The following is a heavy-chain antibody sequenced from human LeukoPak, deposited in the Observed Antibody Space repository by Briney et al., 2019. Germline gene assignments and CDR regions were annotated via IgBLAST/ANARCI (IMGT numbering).Heavy chain of an antibody. CDR3: TTRSVAGTGVEDY. CDR1: GFTFSNAW. J-gene: IGHJ4*02. Sequence: GGSLRLSCAASGFTFSNAWMSWVRQAPGKGLEWVGRIKSKTDGGTTDYAAPVKGRFTISRDDSKNTLYLQMNSLKTEDTAVYYCTTRSVAGTGVEDYWGQGTLVTVSS. V-gene: IGHV3-15*01. D-gene: IGHD6-19*01. CDR2: IKSKTDGGTT.